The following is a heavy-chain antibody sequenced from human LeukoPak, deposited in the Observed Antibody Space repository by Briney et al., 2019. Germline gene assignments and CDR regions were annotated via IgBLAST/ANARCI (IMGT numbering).Heavy chain of an antibody. J-gene: IGHJ6*03. D-gene: IGHD2-2*01. CDR1: GGSISSSSYY. Sequence: SETLSLTCTVSGGSISSSSYYWGWIRQPPGKGLEWIGSIYYSGSTYYNPSLKSRVTMSVDTSKNQFSLKLSSVTAADTAVYYCARRVGYCSSTSSPFLCYYYYMDVWGKGTTVTISS. CDR3: ARRVGYCSSTSSPFLCYYYYMDV. V-gene: IGHV4-39*07. CDR2: IYYSGST.